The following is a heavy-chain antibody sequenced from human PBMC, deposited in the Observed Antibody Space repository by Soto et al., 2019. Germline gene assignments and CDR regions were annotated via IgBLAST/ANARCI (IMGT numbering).Heavy chain of an antibody. CDR2: ISSSSSYI. D-gene: IGHD3-16*01. CDR1: GFTFSSYS. CDR3: ARPWDRDYFGGGYYYMDV. J-gene: IGHJ6*03. Sequence: EVQLVESGGGLVKPGGSLRLSCAASGFTFSSYSMNWVRQAPGKGLEWVSSISSSSSYIYYADSVKGRVTISRDNAKNSLYLQMNSLRAEDSAVYYCARPWDRDYFGGGYYYMDVWGKGTTVTVSS. V-gene: IGHV3-21*01.